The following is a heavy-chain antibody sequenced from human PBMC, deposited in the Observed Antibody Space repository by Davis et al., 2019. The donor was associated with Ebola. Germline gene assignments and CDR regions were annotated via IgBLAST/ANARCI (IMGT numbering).Heavy chain of an antibody. Sequence: PGGSLRLSCAASGFTFSNYAMDWVRQAPGKGLEWVAVIAYDGSTEYYADSVKGRFTISRDNSKNMVYLQMNSLRPEDTAVYYCAKEGAWGNWYLDLWGRGTLVTVSS. CDR1: GFTFSNYA. D-gene: IGHD3-16*01. CDR3: AKEGAWGNWYLDL. J-gene: IGHJ2*01. CDR2: IAYDGSTE. V-gene: IGHV3-30-3*01.